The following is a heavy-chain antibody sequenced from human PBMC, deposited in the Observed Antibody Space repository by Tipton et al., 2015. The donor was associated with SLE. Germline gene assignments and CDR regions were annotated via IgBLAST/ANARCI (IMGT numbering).Heavy chain of an antibody. CDR1: GGSISSSSYF. J-gene: IGHJ4*02. CDR2: IYYSGST. D-gene: IGHD3-10*01. V-gene: IGHV4-61*05. CDR3: ATSGVTPFDY. Sequence: TLSLTCTVSGGSISSSSYFWSWIRQPPGKGLEWIGYIYYSGSTNYNPTLKSRDTISVDTSKNQFSLKLSSVTAAETAVYYCATSGVTPFDYWGQGTLVTVSS.